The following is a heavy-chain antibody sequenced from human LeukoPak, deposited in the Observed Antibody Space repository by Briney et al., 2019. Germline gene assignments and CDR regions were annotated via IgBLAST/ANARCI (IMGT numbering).Heavy chain of an antibody. CDR2: IIPIFGTA. D-gene: IGHD6-19*01. V-gene: IGHV1-69*05. CDR1: GGTFSSYA. J-gene: IGHJ4*02. CDR3: AVIKSSGWYYFDY. Sequence: ASVKVSCKASGGTFSSYAISWVRQAPGQGLEWMGGIIPIFGTANYAQKFQGRVTITTDESTSTAYMELSSLRSEDTAVYYCAVIKSSGWYYFDYWGQGTLVTVSS.